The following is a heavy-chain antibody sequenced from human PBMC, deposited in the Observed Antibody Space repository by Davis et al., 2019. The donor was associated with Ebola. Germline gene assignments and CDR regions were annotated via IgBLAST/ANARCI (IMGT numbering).Heavy chain of an antibody. CDR1: GGSFSGYY. J-gene: IGHJ6*02. D-gene: IGHD2-15*01. CDR2: VSHSGYS. CDR3: ARHILPKRMKYGMDV. V-gene: IGHV4-34*01. Sequence: MPGGSLRLSCTIYGGSFSGYYWSWIRQPPGKGLEWLGEVSHSGYSNYNPSLKSRATISVDTSKNEFSLKLSSVTAADTAMYYCARHILPKRMKYGMDVWGQGTTVTVSS.